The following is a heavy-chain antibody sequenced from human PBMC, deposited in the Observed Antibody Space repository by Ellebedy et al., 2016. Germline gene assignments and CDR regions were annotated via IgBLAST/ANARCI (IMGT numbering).Heavy chain of an antibody. CDR3: VRGLGEGYPDY. CDR2: INDSGST. Sequence: SETLSLTCGVYGGSFSGYYWSWISQPPGKGLEWIGEINDSGSTVYTPSLESRVTISADTSKKQFSLKLSSVTAADTAVYYCVRGLGEGYPDYWGQGTLVTVSS. D-gene: IGHD5-24*01. CDR1: GGSFSGYY. V-gene: IGHV4-34*01. J-gene: IGHJ4*02.